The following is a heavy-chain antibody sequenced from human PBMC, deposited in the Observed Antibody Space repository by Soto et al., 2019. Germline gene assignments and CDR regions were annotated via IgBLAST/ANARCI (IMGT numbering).Heavy chain of an antibody. V-gene: IGHV1-69*06. CDR3: NRGSEYDFWSGYL. CDR1: GGTSTRYA. D-gene: IGHD3-3*01. J-gene: IGHJ4*02. CDR2: IVPMFGTS. Sequence: QERLVQSGAEVRKPGSSVKVSCKVTGGTSTRYAINWVRQAPGQGLEWMGGIVPMFGTSKYAQKFQGRVTITADTSPYITYMALRSLISEDTAVYYCNRGSEYDFWSGYLWGQGTLVSVSS.